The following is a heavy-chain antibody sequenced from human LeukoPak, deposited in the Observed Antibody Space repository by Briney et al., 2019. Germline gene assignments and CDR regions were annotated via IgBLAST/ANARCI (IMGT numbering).Heavy chain of an antibody. CDR2: IYYSGST. CDR1: GGSISSGDHY. CDR3: ASSIAAAGTSFDY. V-gene: IGHV4-30-4*01. J-gene: IGHJ4*02. D-gene: IGHD6-13*01. Sequence: SETLSLTCTVSGGSISSGDHYWSWIRQPPGKGLEWLGYIYYSGSTYYNPSLKSRVTISVDTAKNQFSRKLSSVTAADTAVDYCASSIAAAGTSFDYWGQGTLVTVSS.